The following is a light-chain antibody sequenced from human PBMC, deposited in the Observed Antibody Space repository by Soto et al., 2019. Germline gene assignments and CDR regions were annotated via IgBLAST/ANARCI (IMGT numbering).Light chain of an antibody. CDR1: NSDVGKHDF. Sequence: QSVLTQPASVSGTPGQSITISCTGTNSDVGKHDFVSWYQHYPDKAPKFIIYEVNKRPSGVSHRFSGSKSGSTASLTISGLQAEDEEHYYCCSYTSSETVVFGGGTKLTVL. CDR2: EVN. CDR3: CSYTSSETVV. V-gene: IGLV2-23*02. J-gene: IGLJ3*02.